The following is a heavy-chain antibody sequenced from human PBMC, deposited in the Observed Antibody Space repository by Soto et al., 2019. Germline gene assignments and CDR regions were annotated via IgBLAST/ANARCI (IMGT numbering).Heavy chain of an antibody. J-gene: IGHJ4*02. CDR3: SILEGA. CDR1: GVTFSDHY. CDR2: SRNKAKSYST. D-gene: IGHD1-26*01. Sequence: EVQLVESGGGLVQPGGSQTLSCAVSGVTFSDHYMEWVRQAPGKGLEWVARSRNKAKSYSTDFAASVKGRFTISRDESKNSLYLQMNSLKTEDTAVYYCSILEGAWGQGTLVTVSS. V-gene: IGHV3-72*01.